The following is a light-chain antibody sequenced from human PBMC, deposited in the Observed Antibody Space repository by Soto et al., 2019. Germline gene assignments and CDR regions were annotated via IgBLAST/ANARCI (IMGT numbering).Light chain of an antibody. V-gene: IGLV4-60*02. CDR1: SGHSSYI. CDR3: ETWDSNTVV. CDR2: LEGSGSY. J-gene: IGLJ2*01. Sequence: QPVLTQSSSASASLGSSVKLTCTLSSGHSSYIIAWHQQQPGKAPRYLMKLEGSGSYNKGSGVPDRFSGSSSGADRYLTISNLQFEDEADYYCETWDSNTVVFGGGTKLPS.